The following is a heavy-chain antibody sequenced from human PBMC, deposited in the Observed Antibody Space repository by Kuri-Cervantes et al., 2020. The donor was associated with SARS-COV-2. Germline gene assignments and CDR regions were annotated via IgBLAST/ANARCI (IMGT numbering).Heavy chain of an antibody. CDR3: ARHGTGYDFWSGYYGEDY. CDR1: GGSFSGYY. J-gene: IGHJ4*02. Sequence: LSLTCAVYGGSFSGYYWSWIRQPPGKGLEWVAVISYDGSNKYYADSVKGRFTISRDNSKNTLYLQMNSLRAEDTAVYYCARHGTGYDFWSGYYGEDYWGQGTLVTVSS. CDR2: ISYDGSNK. V-gene: IGHV3-30-3*01. D-gene: IGHD3-3*01.